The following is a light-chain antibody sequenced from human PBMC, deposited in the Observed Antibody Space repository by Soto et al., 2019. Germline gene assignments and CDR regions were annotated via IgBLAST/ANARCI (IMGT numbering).Light chain of an antibody. CDR2: DAA. V-gene: IGKV1-13*02. Sequence: IRLSQSPSSLSAAVGDRVTITCRAGQDSGSALAWYQQRPGKAPKLLLYDAANLEAGVPSRFSGSGSGTDLTLTITSLRPEDFATYYCQQFNGFPLTFGGGTKVQIK. J-gene: IGKJ4*01. CDR1: QDSGSA. CDR3: QQFNGFPLT.